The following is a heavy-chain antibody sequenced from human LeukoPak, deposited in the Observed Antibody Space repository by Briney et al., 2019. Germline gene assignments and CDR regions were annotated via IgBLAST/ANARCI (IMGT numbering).Heavy chain of an antibody. J-gene: IGHJ6*04. Sequence: ASVKVSCKASGGTFSSYAISWVRQAPGQGLEWMGGIIPIFGTANYAQKFQGRVTITADKSTSAAYMELSSLRSEDTAVYYCARDSPPITMVRGVTGMDVWGKGTTVTVSS. CDR3: ARDSPPITMVRGVTGMDV. CDR2: IIPIFGTA. D-gene: IGHD3-10*01. V-gene: IGHV1-69*06. CDR1: GGTFSSYA.